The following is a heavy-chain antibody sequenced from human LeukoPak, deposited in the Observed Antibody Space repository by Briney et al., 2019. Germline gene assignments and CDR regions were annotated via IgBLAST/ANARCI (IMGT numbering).Heavy chain of an antibody. CDR2: ISAYNGNT. V-gene: IGHV1-18*03. CDR3: ARDRGSGSYYYYYGMDV. Sequence: ASVKVSCKASGYTFTSYGISWVRQAPGQGLEWMGWISAYNGNTNYAQKLQGRVTMTTDTSTSTAYMELRSLRSDDMAVYYCARDRGSGSYYYYYGMDVWGQGTTVTVSS. CDR1: GYTFTSYG. J-gene: IGHJ6*02. D-gene: IGHD3-10*01.